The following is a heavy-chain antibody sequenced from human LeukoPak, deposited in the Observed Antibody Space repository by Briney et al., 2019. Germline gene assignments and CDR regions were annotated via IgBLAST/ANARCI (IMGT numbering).Heavy chain of an antibody. V-gene: IGHV6-1*01. Sequence: SQTLSLTCAISGDSVSSNSAAWNWIRQSPSRGLEWLGRTYYRSKWYNDYALSVKSRITINPDTSKNQFSLQLNSVTPEDTAVYYCARDRRRDGYNYVNAFDIWGQGTMVTVSS. D-gene: IGHD5-24*01. J-gene: IGHJ3*02. CDR3: ARDRRRDGYNYVNAFDI. CDR2: TYYRSKWYN. CDR1: GDSVSSNSAA.